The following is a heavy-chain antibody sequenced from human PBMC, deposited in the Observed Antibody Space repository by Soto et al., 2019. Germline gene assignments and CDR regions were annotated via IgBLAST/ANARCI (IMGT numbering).Heavy chain of an antibody. CDR1: VGSISSGYYY. CDR2: IYYSGNT. CDR3: ASSSLYGMDVWGRFTISRDNYENTLYLKMRSLTAEDSAVYYCARGSSDSYPGSRIFDL. D-gene: IGHD3-16*01. Sequence: SETLSLTCSVSVGSISSGYYYCSWIRQPPWKGLEWIGNIYYSGNTYYNPSLKSRLIISIDTSKNQFSLKVGSVTAADTAVYYCASSSLYGMDVWGRFTISRDNYENTLYLKMRSLTAEDSAVYYCARGSSDSYPGSRIFDLWGRGTRVTVSS. V-gene: IGHV4-30-4*01. J-gene: IGHJ4*02.